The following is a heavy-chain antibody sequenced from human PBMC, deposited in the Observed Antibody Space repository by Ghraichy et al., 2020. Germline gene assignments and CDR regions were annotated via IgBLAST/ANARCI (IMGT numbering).Heavy chain of an antibody. Sequence: SETLSLTCTVSGGSISSSSYYWGWIRQPPGKGLEWIGSIYYSGSTYYNPSLKSRVTISVDTSKNQFSLKLSSVTAADTAVYYCARPSDSSGPDAFDIWGQGTMVTVSS. CDR1: GGSISSSSYY. D-gene: IGHD3-22*01. J-gene: IGHJ3*02. CDR2: IYYSGST. V-gene: IGHV4-39*01. CDR3: ARPSDSSGPDAFDI.